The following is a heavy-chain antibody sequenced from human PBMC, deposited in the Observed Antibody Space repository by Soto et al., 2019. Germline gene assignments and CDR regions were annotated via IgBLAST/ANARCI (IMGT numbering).Heavy chain of an antibody. D-gene: IGHD3-22*01. CDR1: GVSISNSHW. Sequence: SETLSLTCAVSGVSISNSHWWSWVRQSPGKGLEWIGEIYYGGTTYYNPSLKSRVTISVDTSKNQFSLKLRSVTAADTAVYYCAISSGYADWFDPWGQGTLVTVSS. CDR2: IYYGGTT. J-gene: IGHJ5*02. V-gene: IGHV4-4*02. CDR3: AISSGYADWFDP.